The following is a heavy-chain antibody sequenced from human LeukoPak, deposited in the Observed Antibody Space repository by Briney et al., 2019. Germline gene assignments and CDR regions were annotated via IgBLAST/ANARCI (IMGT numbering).Heavy chain of an antibody. CDR1: GYSFTSYW. CDR3: AIHADYYDSSGYLNY. CDR2: IYPGDSDT. J-gene: IGHJ4*02. Sequence: GESLKISCKGSGYSFTSYWIGWVRQMPGKGLEWMGIIYPGDSDTRYSPSLQGQVTISADKSISTAYLQWSSLKASDTAMYYCAIHADYYDSSGYLNYWGQGTLVTVSS. V-gene: IGHV5-51*01. D-gene: IGHD3-22*01.